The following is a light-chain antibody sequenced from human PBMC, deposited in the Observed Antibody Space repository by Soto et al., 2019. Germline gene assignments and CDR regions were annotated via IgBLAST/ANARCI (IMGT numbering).Light chain of an antibody. V-gene: IGKV1-5*01. J-gene: IGKJ1*01. CDR3: QRYSTYSWT. CDR2: DAS. CDR1: QNTGTW. Sequence: DFQMTQFPSTLSASVGENVSIACRASQNTGTWVAWYQQRPGKAPRLLIYDASKLEAGVPSRFRGSGVGADFSLTISGLQPDDSATYYCQRYSTYSWTFGHGTKVEVK.